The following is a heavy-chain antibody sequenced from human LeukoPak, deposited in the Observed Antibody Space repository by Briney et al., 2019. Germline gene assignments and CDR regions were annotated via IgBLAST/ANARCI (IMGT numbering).Heavy chain of an antibody. V-gene: IGHV1-18*01. J-gene: IGHJ6*02. CDR2: ITPYNGNT. CDR3: ARVVSPHYYYYGMDV. Sequence: ASVKVSCKASGYTFRSYGISWVRQASGQGLEWMGWITPYNGNTNYAQKFQARVTMTTDTSTSTAYMELGSLRSDDTAVYYCARVVSPHYYYYGMDVWGQGTTVTVSS. CDR1: GYTFRSYG.